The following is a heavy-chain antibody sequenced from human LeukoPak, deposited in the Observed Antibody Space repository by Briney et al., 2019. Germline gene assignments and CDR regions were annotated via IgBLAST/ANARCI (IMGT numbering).Heavy chain of an antibody. CDR1: GFTFNYYA. CDR3: AKDARPN. J-gene: IGHJ4*02. Sequence: PGGSLRLSCAASGFTFNYYAMTWVRQAPGKGLEWVSGISGNGGNTYYADSVKGRFTISRDNSKNTLYLQMNSLRAEDTAVYYCAKDARPNWGQGTLVTVSS. CDR2: ISGNGGNT. V-gene: IGHV3-23*01.